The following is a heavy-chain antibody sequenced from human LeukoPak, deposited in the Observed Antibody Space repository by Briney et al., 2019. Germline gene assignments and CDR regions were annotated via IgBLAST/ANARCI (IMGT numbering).Heavy chain of an antibody. CDR2: ISGSGGST. V-gene: IGHV3-23*01. D-gene: IGHD1-7*01. Sequence: PGGSLRLSCAASDFSFQSFPMIWVRQAPGKGLEWVSAISGSGGSTYYADSVKGRFTISRDNAKNSLYLQMNSLRAEDTAVYYCARGPLTGTTYYFDYWGQGTLVTVSS. CDR3: ARGPLTGTTYYFDY. CDR1: DFSFQSFP. J-gene: IGHJ4*02.